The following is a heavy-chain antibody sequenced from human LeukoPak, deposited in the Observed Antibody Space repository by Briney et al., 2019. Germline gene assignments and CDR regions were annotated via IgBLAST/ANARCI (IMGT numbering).Heavy chain of an antibody. J-gene: IGHJ4*02. CDR1: GFTFSSYA. D-gene: IGHD6-13*01. Sequence: GGSLRLSCAASGFTFSSYAMSWVRQAPGKGLEWVSAISGSGGSTYYADSVKGRFTISRDNSKNTLYLQMNSLRAEDTAVYYCATLAGYSSSWYPNFDYWGQGTLVTVSS. CDR2: ISGSGGST. CDR3: ATLAGYSSSWYPNFDY. V-gene: IGHV3-23*01.